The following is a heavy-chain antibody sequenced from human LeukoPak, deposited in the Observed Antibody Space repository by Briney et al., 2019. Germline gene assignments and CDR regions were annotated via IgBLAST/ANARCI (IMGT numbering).Heavy chain of an antibody. CDR2: IYYSGST. V-gene: IGHV4-59*01. CDR3: ARAYDTSGYYHAFDI. J-gene: IGHJ3*02. CDR1: GGSISSYY. Sequence: SETLSLTCTVSGGSISSYYWSWIRQPPGKGLEWIGYIYYSGSTNYNPSLKSRVTISVDTSKNQFSLKLSSVTAADTAVYYCARAYDTSGYYHAFDIWGQGTVVTVSS. D-gene: IGHD3-22*01.